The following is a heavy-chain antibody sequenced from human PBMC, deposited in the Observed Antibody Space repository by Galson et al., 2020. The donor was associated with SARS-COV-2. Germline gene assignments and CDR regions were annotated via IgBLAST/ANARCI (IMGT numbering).Heavy chain of an antibody. J-gene: IGHJ4*02. Sequence: GGSLRLSCVVSGFTFSNYWMSWVRQAPGKGLEWVANIKEDGSQKNYVDSVKGRFTISRDNAKNSLYLQLNSLRAEDTAVYYCTPYSYDGSVHYSHRYWGQGTLVTVSS. V-gene: IGHV3-7*01. CDR2: IKEDGSQK. CDR1: GFTFSNYW. CDR3: TPYSYDGSVHYSHRY. D-gene: IGHD3-22*01.